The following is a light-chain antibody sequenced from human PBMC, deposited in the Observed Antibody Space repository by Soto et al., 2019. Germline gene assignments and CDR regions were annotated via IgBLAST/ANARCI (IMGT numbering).Light chain of an antibody. CDR3: ISYTSRNTYV. V-gene: IGLV2-14*01. CDR2: EVS. Sequence: HSVLTQPASVSGSPGQSITISCTGTSSDVGDYNSVSGYQQHPGKVPKLLIYEVSNRPSGISNRFSGSKSGNTASLTISGLQAEDEADYYCISYTSRNTYVFGPGTKVTVL. J-gene: IGLJ1*01. CDR1: SSDVGDYNS.